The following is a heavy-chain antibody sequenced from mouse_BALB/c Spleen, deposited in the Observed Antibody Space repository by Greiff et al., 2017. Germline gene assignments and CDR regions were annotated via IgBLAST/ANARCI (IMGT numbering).Heavy chain of an antibody. CDR1: GFTFSSFG. D-gene: IGHD3-3*01. CDR3: ARGTGYAMDY. CDR2: ISSGSSTI. V-gene: IGHV5-17*02. J-gene: IGHJ4*01. Sequence: EVKLMESGGGLVQPGGSRKLSCAASGFTFSSFGMHWVRQATEKGLEWVAYISSGSSTIYYADTVKGRFTISRDNPKNTLFLQMTSLRSEDTAMYYCARGTGYAMDYWGQGTSVTVSS.